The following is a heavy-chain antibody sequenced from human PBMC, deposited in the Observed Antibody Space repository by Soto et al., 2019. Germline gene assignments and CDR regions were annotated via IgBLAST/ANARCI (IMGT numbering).Heavy chain of an antibody. J-gene: IGHJ5*02. V-gene: IGHV4-59*01. CDR2: IYYSVST. CDR3: ARGHTNRFGVVITSWFDP. CDR1: GGSISSYY. D-gene: IGHD3-3*01. Sequence: PAETLSLTCTVSGGSISSYYWSWIRQPPGKGLEWIGYIYYSVSTNYNPSLKSRVTISVDTSKNQFSLKLSSVTAADTAVYYCARGHTNRFGVVITSWFDPWGQGTMVTVSS.